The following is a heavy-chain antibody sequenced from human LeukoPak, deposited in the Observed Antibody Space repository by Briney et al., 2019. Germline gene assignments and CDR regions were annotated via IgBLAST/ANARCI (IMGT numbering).Heavy chain of an antibody. V-gene: IGHV3-74*01. Sequence: GGSLRLSCAVSGFTFSNYWMYWVRQAPGKRLVWVARINSDGSSTTYADSVGGRFTISRDNTKSMLHLQMHSLRVDDSAVYFRTRTTTTADWYFDLWGRGTLVTVSS. D-gene: IGHD1-1*01. CDR1: GFTFSNYW. CDR2: INSDGSST. CDR3: TRTTTTADWYFDL. J-gene: IGHJ2*01.